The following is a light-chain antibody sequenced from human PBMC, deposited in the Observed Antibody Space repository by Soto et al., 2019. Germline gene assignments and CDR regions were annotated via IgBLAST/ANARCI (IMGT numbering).Light chain of an antibody. CDR1: QNINNY. Sequence: DIQMTQSPSSLSASVGDRVTITCQASQNINNYLNWYQQKPGRAPKLLIYDASNLEIGAPSRFSGSGSGTEFTLTISSLQPDDFATYYCQKYNSYLWTFGQGTKVDI. V-gene: IGKV1-5*01. J-gene: IGKJ1*01. CDR3: QKYNSYLWT. CDR2: DAS.